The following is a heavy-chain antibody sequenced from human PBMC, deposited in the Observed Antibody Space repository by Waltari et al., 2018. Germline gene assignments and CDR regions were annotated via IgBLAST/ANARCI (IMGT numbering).Heavy chain of an antibody. Sequence: QVQLQESGPGLVKPSQTLSLTCTVSGGSISSGGYYWNWIRQHPGKGLEWIGYIYYSGSTYYNPSLKSLLTISVDTSKNQFSLKLSSVTAADTAVYYCARASSGYTSAYYYYYMDVWGKGTTVTVSS. CDR3: ARASSGYTSAYYYYYMDV. CDR1: GGSISSGGYY. J-gene: IGHJ6*03. CDR2: IYYSGST. D-gene: IGHD5-12*01. V-gene: IGHV4-31*01.